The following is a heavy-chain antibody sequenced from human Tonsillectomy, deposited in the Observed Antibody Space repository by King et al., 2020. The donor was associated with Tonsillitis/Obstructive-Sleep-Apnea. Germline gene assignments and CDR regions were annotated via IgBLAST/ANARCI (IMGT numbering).Heavy chain of an antibody. D-gene: IGHD3-16*02. CDR3: AKGIDDAFDV. CDR2: ISAGGGGT. Sequence: VQLVESGGGLVQPGGSLRLSCAASGVTFSSYAMHWVRQAPGKGLEWVATISAGGGGTHYAASVKGRFTISRDNSKNTLYLQMISLSAEDTAVYYCAKGIDDAFDVWGQGTMVTVSS. V-gene: IGHV3-23*04. J-gene: IGHJ3*01. CDR1: GVTFSSYA.